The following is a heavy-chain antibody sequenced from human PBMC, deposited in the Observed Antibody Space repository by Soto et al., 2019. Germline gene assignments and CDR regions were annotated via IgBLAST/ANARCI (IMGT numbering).Heavy chain of an antibody. CDR2: IYSGGTT. CDR1: GFTVSSTNY. J-gene: IGHJ4*02. Sequence: EVQVVESGGGLIQPGGSLRLSCVVSGFTVSSTNYMSWVRQAPGKGLEWVSVIYSGGTTFYADSVKGRFTISRDNSKNALYLQMNSVSAGDTAVYYCHGYGYWGQGTLVTVSS. V-gene: IGHV3-53*01. CDR3: HGYGY. D-gene: IGHD5-12*01.